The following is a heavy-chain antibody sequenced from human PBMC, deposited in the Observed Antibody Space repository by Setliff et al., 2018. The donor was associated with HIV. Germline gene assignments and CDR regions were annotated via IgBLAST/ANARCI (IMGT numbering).Heavy chain of an antibody. CDR1: GFIFSNHG. D-gene: IGHD2-2*01. CDR2: ISFDGSTK. Sequence: PGESLKISCAASGFIFSNHGMHWVRQAPGKGLEWVAVISFDGSTKAYADSVKGRFSISRDNRKNTLYVQMNSLRIEDTAVYYCAKDLSYGSRIDHWGQGTVVTVSS. J-gene: IGHJ4*02. V-gene: IGHV3-30*18. CDR3: AKDLSYGSRIDH.